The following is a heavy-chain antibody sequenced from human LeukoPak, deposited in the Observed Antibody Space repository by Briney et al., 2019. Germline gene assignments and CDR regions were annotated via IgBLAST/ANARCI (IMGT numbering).Heavy chain of an antibody. CDR3: ARVAVGATHLDY. CDR1: GFTFGTYS. D-gene: IGHD1-26*01. Sequence: GGSLRLSCAASGFTFGTYSMNWVRQAPGKGLEWVSSISSSSGTIYYADSVKGRFTISRDNAKNSLYLQMNSLRDEDTAVYFCARVAVGATHLDYWGQGTLVTVSS. V-gene: IGHV3-48*02. CDR2: ISSSSGTI. J-gene: IGHJ4*02.